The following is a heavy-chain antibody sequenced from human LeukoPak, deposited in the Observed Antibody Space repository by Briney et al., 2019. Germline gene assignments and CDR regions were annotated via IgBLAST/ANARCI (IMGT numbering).Heavy chain of an antibody. CDR1: GYTFTGYY. CDR2: INPNSGGT. J-gene: IGHJ4*02. CDR3: ARGGSGYYYSFDY. V-gene: IGHV1-2*02. D-gene: IGHD3-22*01. Sequence: ASVKVSFKASGYTFTGYYMHWVRQAPGQGLEWMGWINPNSGGTNYAQKFKGGVTMTRDTSISTGYMELSRLRSDDTAVYYCARGGSGYYYSFDYWGQGTLVTVSS.